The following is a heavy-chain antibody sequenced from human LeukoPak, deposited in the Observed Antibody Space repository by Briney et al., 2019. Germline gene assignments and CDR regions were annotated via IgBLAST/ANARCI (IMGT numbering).Heavy chain of an antibody. D-gene: IGHD6-19*01. CDR2: ILYDGSNK. J-gene: IGHJ4*02. V-gene: IGHV3-30*04. CDR1: GFTFSSYS. Sequence: GKSLRLSCAASGFTFSSYSMHWVRQAPGKGLEWVAVILYDGSNKYYADSVKGRFTISRDNSKNTLYLQMNSLRAEDTAVYYCARDREQWLVVSVGSFDYWGQGTLVTVSS. CDR3: ARDREQWLVVSVGSFDY.